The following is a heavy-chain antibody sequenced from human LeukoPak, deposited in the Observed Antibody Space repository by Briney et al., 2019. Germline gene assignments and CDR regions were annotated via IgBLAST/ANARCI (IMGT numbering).Heavy chain of an antibody. CDR3: VGSSSQDVDY. D-gene: IGHD6-6*01. Sequence: SQTLSLTCTVSGGSISSGDYYWSWIRQPPGKGLEWIGYIYYSGSTYYNPSLKSRVTISLDTSKNQFSLKLSSVTAADTAVYYCVGSSSQDVDYWGQGTLVTVSS. V-gene: IGHV4-30-4*01. CDR2: IYYSGST. J-gene: IGHJ4*02. CDR1: GGSISSGDYY.